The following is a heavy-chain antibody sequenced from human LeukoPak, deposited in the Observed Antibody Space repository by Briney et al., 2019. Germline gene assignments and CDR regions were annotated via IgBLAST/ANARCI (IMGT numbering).Heavy chain of an antibody. CDR2: IYYSGST. CDR3: AREEGNWGDAFDI. V-gene: IGHV4-38-2*02. D-gene: IGHD7-27*01. J-gene: IGHJ3*02. CDR1: AYSISSGYY. Sequence: PSETLSLTCTVSAYSISSGYYWGWIRQPPGKGLEWIGSIYYSGSTYYNPSLKSRVTISVDTSKNQFSLKLSSVTAADTAVYYCAREEGNWGDAFDIWGQGTMVTVSS.